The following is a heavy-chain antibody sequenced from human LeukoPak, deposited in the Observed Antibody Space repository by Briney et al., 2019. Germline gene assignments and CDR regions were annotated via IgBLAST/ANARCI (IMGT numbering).Heavy chain of an antibody. V-gene: IGHV1-69*05. D-gene: IGHD3-22*01. CDR1: GGTFSSYA. CDR2: IIPIFGTA. J-gene: IGHJ3*02. CDR3: AEARGITMIVEDAFDI. Sequence: SVKVSCKASGGTFSSYAISWVRQAPGQGLEWMGGIIPIFGTANYAQKSQGRVTITTDESTSTAYMELSSLRSEDTAVYYCAEARGITMIVEDAFDIWGQGTMVTVSS.